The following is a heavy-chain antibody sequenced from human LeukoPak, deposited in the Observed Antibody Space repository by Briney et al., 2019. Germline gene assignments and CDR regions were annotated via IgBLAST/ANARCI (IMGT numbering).Heavy chain of an antibody. D-gene: IGHD3-10*01. Sequence: SETLSLTCTVSGGSISSGSYYWSWIRQPAGKGLEWIGRIYTSGSTNYNPSLKSRVTMSVDTSKNQFSLKLSSVTAADTAVYSCARGSVRGEFDPWGQGTLVTVSS. CDR1: GGSISSGSYY. V-gene: IGHV4-61*02. J-gene: IGHJ5*02. CDR3: ARGSVRGEFDP. CDR2: IYTSGST.